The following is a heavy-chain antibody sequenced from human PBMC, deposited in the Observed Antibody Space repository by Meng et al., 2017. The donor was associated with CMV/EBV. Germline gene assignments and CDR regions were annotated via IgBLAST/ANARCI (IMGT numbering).Heavy chain of an antibody. V-gene: IGHV1-46*01. CDR1: GYTFTSYY. J-gene: IGHJ4*02. CDR3: ARDPTRNNSSWYGLNY. D-gene: IGHD6-13*01. CDR2: INPSGGST. Sequence: ASVKVSCKASGYTFTSYYMHWVRQAPGQGLEWMGIINPSGGSTSYAQKFQGRVTMTRDTSTSTVYMELSSLRSEDTAVYYCARDPTRNNSSWYGLNYWGQGTLVTVSS.